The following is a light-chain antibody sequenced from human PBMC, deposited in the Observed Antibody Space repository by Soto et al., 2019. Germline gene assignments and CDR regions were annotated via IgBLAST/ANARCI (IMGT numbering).Light chain of an antibody. Sequence: DIQMTQSPSTLSASVGDRVTITCRASQSISGWLAWYQQKPGKAPNLLIYDASSTHSGVPARFSGSGSGTEFTLTISSLQADDFATYYCQPYNHSPLTFGGGTKVDIK. J-gene: IGKJ4*01. CDR3: QPYNHSPLT. CDR1: QSISGW. CDR2: DAS. V-gene: IGKV1-5*01.